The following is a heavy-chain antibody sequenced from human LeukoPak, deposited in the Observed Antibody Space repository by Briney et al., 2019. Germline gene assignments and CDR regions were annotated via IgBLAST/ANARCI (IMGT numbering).Heavy chain of an antibody. CDR1: GFSFSDAW. CDR3: STLTSRGLSDS. Sequence: GGSLRLSCATSGFSFSDAWMNWVRQAPGKGLEWVGRIRRNSDGETIDYAAPVKGRFTFSRDDSKNMLYLQMNSLKSEDTAVYYCSTLTSRGLSDSWGQGTLVTVSS. V-gene: IGHV3-15*07. CDR2: IRRNSDGETI. D-gene: IGHD1-20*01. J-gene: IGHJ4*02.